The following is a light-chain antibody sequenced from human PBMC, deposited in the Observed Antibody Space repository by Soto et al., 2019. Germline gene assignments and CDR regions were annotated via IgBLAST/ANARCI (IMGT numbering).Light chain of an antibody. Sequence: EIVLTQSPGTLSLSPGERATLSCRASQSVSGKYLAWYQQKPGQAPRVLIYGTSIRASGVPERFSGGGSGTDFTLTITRLEPEDFAVYYCQQYGSSLFTFGPGTKVNIK. CDR2: GTS. J-gene: IGKJ3*01. CDR3: QQYGSSLFT. V-gene: IGKV3-20*01. CDR1: QSVSGKY.